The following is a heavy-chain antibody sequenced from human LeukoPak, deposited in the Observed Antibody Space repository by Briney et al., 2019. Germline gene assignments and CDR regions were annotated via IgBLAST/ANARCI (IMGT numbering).Heavy chain of an antibody. J-gene: IGHJ4*02. Sequence: GESLKISCKGSGYSFTSYWIGWVRQMPGKGLEWMGIIYPGDSDTRYSPSLQGQVTISADKSISTAYLQWSSLKASDTAMYYCASTVYKGSGSYYNEGLSYWGQGTLVTVSS. V-gene: IGHV5-51*01. CDR3: ASTVYKGSGSYYNEGLSY. CDR2: IYPGDSDT. CDR1: GYSFTSYW. D-gene: IGHD3-10*01.